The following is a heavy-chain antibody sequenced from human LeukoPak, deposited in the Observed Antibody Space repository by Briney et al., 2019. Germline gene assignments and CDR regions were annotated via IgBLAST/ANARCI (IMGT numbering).Heavy chain of an antibody. V-gene: IGHV1-2*02. J-gene: IGHJ4*02. D-gene: IGHD5-12*01. CDR2: INPNSGGT. CDR1: GYTFTGYY. CDR3: ARGLVDIVATWTFDY. Sequence: ASVKVSCKASGYTFTGYYMHWVRQAPGQGLEWMGWINPNSGGTNYAQKFQGRVTMTRDTSISTAYMELSRLRSGDTAVYYCARGLVDIVATWTFDYWGQGTLVTVSS.